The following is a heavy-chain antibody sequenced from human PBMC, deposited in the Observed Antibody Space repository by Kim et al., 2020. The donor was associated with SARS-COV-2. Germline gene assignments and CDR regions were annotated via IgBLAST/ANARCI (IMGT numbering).Heavy chain of an antibody. D-gene: IGHD1-26*01. Sequence: ASVKASCKASGYSFLSYDINWVRQATGQGLEWLGWMNPNSGNTGYAQTSQGRVTMTGNTSTSTAYLESSSLRSEDTVVYYCARRVGTYYMEVWGKGTTVT. J-gene: IGHJ6*03. CDR3: ARRVGTYYMEV. V-gene: IGHV1-8*01. CDR1: GYSFLSYD. CDR2: MNPNSGNT.